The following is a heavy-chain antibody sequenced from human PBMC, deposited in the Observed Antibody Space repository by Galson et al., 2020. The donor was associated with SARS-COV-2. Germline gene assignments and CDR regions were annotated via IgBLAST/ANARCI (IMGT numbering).Heavy chain of an antibody. CDR2: IYYSGST. CDR3: ARHAYDSSGYYQFDY. J-gene: IGHJ4*02. Sequence: SETLSLTCTVSGGSISSYYWSWIRQPPGKGLEWIGYIYYSGSTNYNPSLKSRVTISVDTSKNQFSLKLSSVTAADTAVYYCARHAYDSSGYYQFDYWGQGTLVTVSS. D-gene: IGHD3-22*01. CDR1: GGSISSYY. V-gene: IGHV4-59*08.